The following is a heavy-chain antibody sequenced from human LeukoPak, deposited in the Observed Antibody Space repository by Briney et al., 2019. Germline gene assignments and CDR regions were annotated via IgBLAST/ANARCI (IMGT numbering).Heavy chain of an antibody. D-gene: IGHD1-26*01. Sequence: SETLSLTCAVSGGSVSGYSWSWIRQPPGKGLEWIGDITDRGGTSYTPSLKSRVTISLDTSKNQFSLHLTSVTAADTAVYFCVRVPDWEPIDKWGQGTLVTVSS. V-gene: IGHV4-34*01. CDR2: ITDRGGT. CDR3: VRVPDWEPIDK. J-gene: IGHJ4*02. CDR1: GGSVSGYS.